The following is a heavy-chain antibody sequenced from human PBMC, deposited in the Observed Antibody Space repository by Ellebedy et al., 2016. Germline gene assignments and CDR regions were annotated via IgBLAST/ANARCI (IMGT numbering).Heavy chain of an antibody. V-gene: IGHV3-9*01. D-gene: IGHD2-2*01. CDR2: ISWNSGSI. CDR1: GFTFDDYA. CDR3: AKAPAAMFPPHNYWYFDL. Sequence: SLKISXAASGFTFDDYAMHWVRQAPGKGLEWVSGISWNSGSIGYADSVKGRFTISRDNAKNSLYLQMNSLRAEDTALYYCAKAPAAMFPPHNYWYFDLWGRGTLVTVSS. J-gene: IGHJ2*01.